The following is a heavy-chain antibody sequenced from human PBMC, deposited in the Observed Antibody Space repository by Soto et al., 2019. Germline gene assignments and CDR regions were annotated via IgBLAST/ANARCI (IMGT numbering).Heavy chain of an antibody. Sequence: SETLSLTCTVSGGSISSYYWSWIRQPPGKGLEWIGYIYYSGSTNYNPSLKSRVTISVDTSKNQFSLKLSSVTAADTAVYYCARDLNYYDSSGPPINNWFDPWGQGTLVTVSS. V-gene: IGHV4-59*01. CDR1: GGSISSYY. J-gene: IGHJ5*02. D-gene: IGHD3-22*01. CDR3: ARDLNYYDSSGPPINNWFDP. CDR2: IYYSGST.